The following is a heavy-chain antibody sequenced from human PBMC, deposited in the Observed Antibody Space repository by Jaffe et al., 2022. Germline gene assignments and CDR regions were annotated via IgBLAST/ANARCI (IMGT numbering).Heavy chain of an antibody. CDR1: GGSISSYY. J-gene: IGHJ6*03. V-gene: IGHV4-59*01. D-gene: IGHD2-2*01. CDR3: ARDAVGACSSTSCYHGYYYYMDV. CDR2: IYYSGST. Sequence: QVQLQESGPGLVKPSETLSLTCTVSGGSISSYYWSWIRQPPGKGLEWIGYIYYSGSTNYNPSLKSRVTISVDTSKNQFSLKLSSVTAADTAVYYCARDAVGACSSTSCYHGYYYYMDVWGKGTTVTVSS.